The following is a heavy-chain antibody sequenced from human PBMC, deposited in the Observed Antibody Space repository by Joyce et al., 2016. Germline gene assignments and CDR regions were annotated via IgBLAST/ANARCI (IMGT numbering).Heavy chain of an antibody. CDR1: GFTFSKYG. V-gene: IGHV3-30*18. CDR3: VKDNGDAGYYFHGLDV. D-gene: IGHD4-17*01. Sequence: QVHLVESGGGVVQPGRSLRLSCVASGFTFSKYGMHWVRQAPGKGVEGVAVIAYDGDKKYYLASVKGRFTISRDNSKSTLYLQLNSRTTEDTGVYCCVKDNGDAGYYFHGLDVWGRGTTVAVPS. CDR2: IAYDGDKK. J-gene: IGHJ6*02.